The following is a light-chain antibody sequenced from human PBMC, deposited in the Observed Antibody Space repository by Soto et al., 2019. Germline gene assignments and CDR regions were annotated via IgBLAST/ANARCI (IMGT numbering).Light chain of an antibody. V-gene: IGKV3-20*01. Sequence: EIVLTQSPGTLYLSPGERATLSCRASQSVSSNYLAWYQQKRDQAPRLLIYATSARATGIPDRFSGSGSGTDFTVTISRLETEDFAVNFCQLYGSYPTSYTFAQGTKLEIK. CDR1: QSVSSNY. CDR2: ATS. CDR3: QLYGSYPTSYT. J-gene: IGKJ2*01.